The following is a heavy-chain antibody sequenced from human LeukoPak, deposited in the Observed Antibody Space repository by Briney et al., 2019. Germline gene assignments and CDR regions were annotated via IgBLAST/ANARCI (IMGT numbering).Heavy chain of an antibody. CDR1: GFTFSSYG. Sequence: GRSLRLSCAASGFTFSSYGMHWVRQAPGKGLEWVAFIRYDGSNKYYADSVKGRFTISRDNSKNTLYLQMNSLRAEDTAVYYCAKDRMNWFDPWGQGTLVTVSS. CDR3: AKDRMNWFDP. CDR2: IRYDGSNK. J-gene: IGHJ5*02. D-gene: IGHD1-14*01. V-gene: IGHV3-30*02.